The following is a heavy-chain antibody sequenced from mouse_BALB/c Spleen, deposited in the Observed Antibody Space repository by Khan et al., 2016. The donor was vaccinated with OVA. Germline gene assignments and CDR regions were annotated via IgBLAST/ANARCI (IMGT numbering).Heavy chain of an antibody. CDR1: GFAFNSYD. D-gene: IGHD2-10*01. CDR2: ISSTGTYT. J-gene: IGHJ3*01. Sequence: EVQLVESGGGLVKPGGSPKLSCEVSGFAFNSYDMSWVRQTPEKRLEWVATISSTGTYTYYPDSVKGRFTISRDTARNTLYLQMSSLGSEDTALYYCTRPSYYGSAGFTYWGQGTLVTVSA. V-gene: IGHV5-9*02. CDR3: TRPSYYGSAGFTY.